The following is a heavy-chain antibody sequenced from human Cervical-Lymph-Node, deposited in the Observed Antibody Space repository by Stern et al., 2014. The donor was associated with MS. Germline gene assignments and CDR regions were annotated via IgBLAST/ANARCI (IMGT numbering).Heavy chain of an antibody. CDR1: GFTFSSYS. CDR3: ARVNEGFWYLDL. J-gene: IGHJ2*01. V-gene: IGHV3-21*01. Sequence: EVQLVESGGGLVKPGGSPRLSCAASGFTFSSYSMNWVRQAPGKGLEWVSSISSSGSFIYYADSVKGRFTISRDNAKNSLYLQMNSLRAEDTALYYCARVNEGFWYLDLWGRGTLVTASS. CDR2: ISSSGSFI.